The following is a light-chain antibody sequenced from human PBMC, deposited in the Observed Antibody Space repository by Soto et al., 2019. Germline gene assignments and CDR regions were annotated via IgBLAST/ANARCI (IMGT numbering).Light chain of an antibody. CDR3: QSYDSGLRGYV. CDR2: GNS. Sequence: QSVLTQPPSVSGAPGQRVTISCTGSSSNIGAGYDVHWYQQLPGTAPKLLIYGNSNRPSGVPDRFSGSKSGTSASLAITGVQAEDEADYYCQSYDSGLRGYVFGTGTKVTVL. J-gene: IGLJ1*01. V-gene: IGLV1-40*01. CDR1: SSNIGAGYD.